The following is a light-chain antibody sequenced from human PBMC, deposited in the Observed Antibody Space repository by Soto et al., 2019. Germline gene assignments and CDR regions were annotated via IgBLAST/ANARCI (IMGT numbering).Light chain of an antibody. V-gene: IGKV3-20*01. CDR3: QHYGSSVFT. CDR1: ESVGSSY. J-gene: IGKJ3*01. CDR2: GAS. Sequence: EIVLTQSPGTLSLSPGERATLSCRASESVGSSYLAWYQQKPGQAPRLLIYGASNRATGIPDRFSGSGSGTDFTLTISRLEPEDFAVYYRQHYGSSVFTFGPGTKVDVK.